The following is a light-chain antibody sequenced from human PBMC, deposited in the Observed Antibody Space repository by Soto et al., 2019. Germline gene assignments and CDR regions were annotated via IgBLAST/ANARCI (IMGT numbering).Light chain of an antibody. Sequence: QSVLTQPASVSGSPGQSITISCTGTSSDVGGYNYVSWYQQHPGKAPKLMIFEVSNRPSGVSNRFSASKSGNTASLTISGLQAEDEADYYCSSYTSSTTPVVFGGGTKVTVL. CDR2: EVS. J-gene: IGLJ2*01. CDR1: SSDVGGYNY. CDR3: SSYTSSTTPVV. V-gene: IGLV2-14*01.